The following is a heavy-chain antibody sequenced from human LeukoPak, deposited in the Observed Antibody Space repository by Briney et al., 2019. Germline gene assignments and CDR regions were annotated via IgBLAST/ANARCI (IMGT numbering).Heavy chain of an antibody. CDR2: IYPGDSDT. D-gene: IGHD2-2*01. J-gene: IGHJ6*03. CDR3: ARRVVVVVPAATENYYYYYIDV. V-gene: IGHV5-51*01. Sequence: GESLKISCKGSGYTFTRYWIGSVRQMPGKSLEWMGIIYPGDSDTRYSPPFQGPVTISPHKSLSTAYLQWSSLKASDTAMDYCARRVVVVVPAATENYYYYYIDVWGKGTTVTVSS. CDR1: GYTFTRYW.